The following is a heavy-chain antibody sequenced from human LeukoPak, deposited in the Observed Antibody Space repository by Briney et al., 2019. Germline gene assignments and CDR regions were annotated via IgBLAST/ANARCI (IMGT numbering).Heavy chain of an antibody. D-gene: IGHD3-10*01. J-gene: IGHJ4*02. CDR3: ARDLGTGNSGSLADY. V-gene: IGHV1-18*01. CDR1: GYTFTSYG. CDR2: ISAYNGNT. Sequence: GASVKVSCKASGYTFTSYGISWVRQAPGQGLEWMRWISAYNGNTNYAQKLQGRVTMTTDTSTSTAYMELRSLRSADTAVYYCARDLGTGNSGSLADYWGQGTLVTVSS.